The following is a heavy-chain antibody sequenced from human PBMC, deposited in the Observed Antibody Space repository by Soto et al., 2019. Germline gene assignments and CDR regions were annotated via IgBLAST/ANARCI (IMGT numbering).Heavy chain of an antibody. CDR3: ARMMGANYFDY. CDR1: GGTFSSYT. J-gene: IGHJ4*02. D-gene: IGHD1-26*01. CDR2: IIPILGIA. V-gene: IGHV1-69*02. Sequence: QVQLVQSGAEVKKPGSSVKVSCKASGGTFSSYTISWVRQAPGQGLEWMGRIIPILGIANYAQKFQGRVTITADKSTSTAYMELSSLRSEDTAVYYCARMMGANYFDYWGQGTLVTVSS.